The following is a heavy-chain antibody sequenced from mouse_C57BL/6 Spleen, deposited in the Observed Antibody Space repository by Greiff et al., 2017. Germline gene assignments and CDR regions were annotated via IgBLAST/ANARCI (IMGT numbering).Heavy chain of an antibody. J-gene: IGHJ2*01. V-gene: IGHV1-74*01. CDR3: AISDYDFDY. CDR1: GFTFHTHW. CDR2: IHPSDSDT. Sequence: QVQLQPPVAELVKPGASVKVSCKASGFTFHTHWMHWVKPRPGQGLVWNGRIHPSDSDTTYNQKFKGKGKLNVDKPSSTAYMQLSSLKSEDSAVYDCAISDYDFDYWGQGTTLTVSS. D-gene: IGHD2-4*01.